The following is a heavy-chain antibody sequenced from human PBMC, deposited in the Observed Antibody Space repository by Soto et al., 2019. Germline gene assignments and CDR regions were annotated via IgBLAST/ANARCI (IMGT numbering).Heavy chain of an antibody. CDR3: ARESSGSSSGY. V-gene: IGHV3-21*01. CDR1: GFTFSSYS. CDR2: ISSTGTYT. D-gene: IGHD6-13*01. Sequence: EVQLVESGGGLVKPGGSLRLSCEASGFTFSSYSMNWVRQAPGKGLEWVSSISSTGTYTYYADSVKGRCTSSRANAKNARSLQMNSLRAEDTAVYDCARESSGSSSGYWGQGTLVTVSS. J-gene: IGHJ4*02.